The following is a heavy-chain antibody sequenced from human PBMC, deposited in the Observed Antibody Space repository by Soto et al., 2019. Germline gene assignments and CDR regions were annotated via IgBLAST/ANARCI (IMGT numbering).Heavy chain of an antibody. J-gene: IGHJ6*02. CDR1: GYTFTSSY. CDR3: ANEGDYYGMDV. CDR2: INPSGGST. V-gene: IGHV1-46*01. Sequence: ASVKVSCKAAGYTFTSSYMHWVRQAPGQGLEWMGIINPSGGSTSYAQKFQGRVTMTRDTSTSTVYMELSSLRSEDTAVYYCANEGDYYGMDVWGQGTTVTVSS.